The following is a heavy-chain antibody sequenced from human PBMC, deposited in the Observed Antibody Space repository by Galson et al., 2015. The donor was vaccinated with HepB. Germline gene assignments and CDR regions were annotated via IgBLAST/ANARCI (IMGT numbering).Heavy chain of an antibody. V-gene: IGHV1-2*06. CDR1: GYIFSGYY. CDR2: INANSGGT. CDR3: ARARRYKWNEGYLDY. D-gene: IGHD1-1*01. Sequence: SVKVSCKASGYIFSGYYMHWVRQAPGQGLEWMGRINANSGGTNYAQKFQGRVTMTRDTSIRTAYMELSRLRSEDTAVYYCARARRYKWNEGYLDYWGQGTLIPVPS. J-gene: IGHJ4*02.